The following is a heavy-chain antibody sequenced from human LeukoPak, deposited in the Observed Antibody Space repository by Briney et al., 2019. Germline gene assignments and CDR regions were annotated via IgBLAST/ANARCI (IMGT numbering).Heavy chain of an antibody. CDR2: INPNSGGT. D-gene: IGHD3-10*01. V-gene: IGHV1-2*04. CDR3: ARASGDGESPQDYFDY. Sequence: ASVKVSCKASGYTFTGYHMHWVRRAPGQGLEWMGWINPNSGGTNYAQKFQGWVTMTRDTSISTAYMELSRLRSDDTAVYYCARASGDGESPQDYFDYWGQGTLVTVSS. J-gene: IGHJ4*02. CDR1: GYTFTGYH.